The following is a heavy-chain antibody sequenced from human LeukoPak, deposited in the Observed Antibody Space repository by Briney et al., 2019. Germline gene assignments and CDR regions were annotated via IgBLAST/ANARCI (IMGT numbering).Heavy chain of an antibody. CDR2: IYYSGST. V-gene: IGHV4-59*01. J-gene: IGHJ5*02. Sequence: PSETLSLTCAVYGGSFSGYYWSWIRQPPGKGLEWIGYIYYSGSTNYNPSLKSRVTISVDTSKNQFSLKLSSVIAADTAVYYCASLLRYFDWLLSWGQGTLVTVSS. D-gene: IGHD3-9*01. CDR3: ASLLRYFDWLLS. CDR1: GGSFSGYY.